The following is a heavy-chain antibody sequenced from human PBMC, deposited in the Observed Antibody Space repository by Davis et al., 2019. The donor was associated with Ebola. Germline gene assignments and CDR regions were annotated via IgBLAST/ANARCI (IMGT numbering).Heavy chain of an antibody. CDR2: INHSGST. Sequence: MPGGSLRLSCTVYGGSISGYYWSWIRQPPGKGLEWIGEINHSGSTNYNPSLKSRVTISVDTSKNQFSLKLSSVTAADTAVYYCARGYSSGWYVWGQGTTVTVSS. D-gene: IGHD6-19*01. CDR3: ARGYSSGWYV. V-gene: IGHV4-34*01. J-gene: IGHJ6*02. CDR1: GGSISGYY.